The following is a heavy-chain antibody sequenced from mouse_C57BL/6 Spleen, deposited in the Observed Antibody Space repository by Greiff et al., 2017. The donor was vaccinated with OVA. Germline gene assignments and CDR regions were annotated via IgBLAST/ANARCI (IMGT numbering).Heavy chain of an antibody. CDR1: GYTFTSYW. Sequence: QVQLQQPGAELVKPGASVKVSFKASGYTFTSYWMHWVKQRPGQGLEWIGRIHPSDSDTNYNQKFKGKATLTVDKSSSTAYMQLSSLTSEDSAVYYCAIPYGNWYFDVWGTGTTVTVSS. D-gene: IGHD2-1*01. V-gene: IGHV1-74*01. CDR2: IHPSDSDT. J-gene: IGHJ1*03. CDR3: AIPYGNWYFDV.